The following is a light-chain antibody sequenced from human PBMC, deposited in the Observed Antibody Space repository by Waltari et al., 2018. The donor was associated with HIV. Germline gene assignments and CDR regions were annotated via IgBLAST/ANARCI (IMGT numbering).Light chain of an antibody. V-gene: IGLV1-40*01. Sequence: QSVLTQPPSVSGAPGQRATITRTGSSPNIGLIHSVPWYQQVPGTAPKLLIYGNSNRPSGVPDRFSGSKSGTSASLAIAGLQAEDEADYYCQSYDTSLSGVVFGGGTKLTVL. CDR3: QSYDTSLSGVV. CDR1: SPNIGLIHS. CDR2: GNS. J-gene: IGLJ2*01.